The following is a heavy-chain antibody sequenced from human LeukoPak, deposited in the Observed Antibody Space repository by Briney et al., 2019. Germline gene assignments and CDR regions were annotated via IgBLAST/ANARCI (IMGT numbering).Heavy chain of an antibody. CDR2: ISSSSSYI. Sequence: PGGSLRLSCAASGFTFNTYSMNWVRQAPGKGLEWVSSISSSSSYIYYVDSVEGRFTISRDNARNSLYLQMNSLRAEDTAVYYCARGIPGGSYYFDYWGQGTLVTVSS. V-gene: IGHV3-21*01. J-gene: IGHJ4*02. D-gene: IGHD5-12*01. CDR3: ARGIPGGSYYFDY. CDR1: GFTFNTYS.